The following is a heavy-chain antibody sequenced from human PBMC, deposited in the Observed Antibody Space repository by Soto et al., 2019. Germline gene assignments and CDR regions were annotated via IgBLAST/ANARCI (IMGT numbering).Heavy chain of an antibody. J-gene: IGHJ3*02. Sequence: QLQLQESGPGLVKPSETLSLTCTVSGGSISSSSYYWGWIRQPPGKGLEWIGSIYYSGSTYYNPSLKSRVTISVDTSKNQFSLKLSSVTAADTAVYYCARQPAAGYDAFDIWGQGTMVTVSS. D-gene: IGHD6-13*01. CDR2: IYYSGST. CDR3: ARQPAAGYDAFDI. V-gene: IGHV4-39*01. CDR1: GGSISSSSYY.